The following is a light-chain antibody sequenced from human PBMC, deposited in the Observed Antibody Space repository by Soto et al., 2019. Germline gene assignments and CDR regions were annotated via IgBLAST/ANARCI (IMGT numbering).Light chain of an antibody. CDR3: CSYAGSSTYYV. CDR1: SSDVGSYNL. CDR2: EVS. V-gene: IGLV2-23*02. J-gene: IGLJ1*01. Sequence: QPALPQPASVYRFPGQSITISSTGTSSDVGSYNLDSWYQQHPGKAPKLMIYEVSKRPSGVSNRFPGSKSGNTASLTISGLQAEDEADYYCCSYAGSSTYYVFGTGTKVTVL.